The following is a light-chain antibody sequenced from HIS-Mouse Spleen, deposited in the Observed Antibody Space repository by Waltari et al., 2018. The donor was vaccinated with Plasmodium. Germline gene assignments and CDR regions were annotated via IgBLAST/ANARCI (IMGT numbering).Light chain of an antibody. CDR3: MIWPSNASGV. CDR1: SDINVGSYN. J-gene: IGLJ3*02. V-gene: IGLV5-37*01. CDR2: YYSDSDT. Sequence: QPVLTQPPSSSASPGESARLTCTLPSDINVGSYNIYWYQQKPGSPPRSLLYYYSDSDTGQGSGVPGRLPGSKAASAKTGILLISGLQSEDEADYYWMIWPSNASGVFGGGTKLTVL.